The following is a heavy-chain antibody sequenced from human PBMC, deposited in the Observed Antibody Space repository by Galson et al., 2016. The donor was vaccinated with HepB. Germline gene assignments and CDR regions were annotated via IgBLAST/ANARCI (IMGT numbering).Heavy chain of an antibody. V-gene: IGHV3-53*01. CDR1: GFTGSTQY. Sequence: SLRLSCAASGFTGSTQYMTWVRQTPGKGLEWVSIIYSGGGTYYADSVKGRFTISRDNSKNTLYLQMNSLRAEDTAVYYCARDLPLLGWGQGTLVTVSS. J-gene: IGHJ4*02. D-gene: IGHD2-15*01. CDR2: IYSGGGT. CDR3: ARDLPLLG.